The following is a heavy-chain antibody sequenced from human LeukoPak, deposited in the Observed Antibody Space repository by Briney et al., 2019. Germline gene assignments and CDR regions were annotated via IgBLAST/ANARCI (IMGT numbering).Heavy chain of an antibody. CDR2: ISSSSSYI. CDR1: GFTFSSYS. CDR3: ARDSTYYYDSSGYYGY. Sequence: PGGSLRLSCAASGFTFSSYSMNWVRQAPGKGLEWVSSISSSSSYIYYADSVKGRFTISRDNAKNSLYLQMNSLRAADTAVYYCARDSTYYYDSSGYYGYWGQGTLVTVSS. V-gene: IGHV3-21*01. D-gene: IGHD3-22*01. J-gene: IGHJ4*02.